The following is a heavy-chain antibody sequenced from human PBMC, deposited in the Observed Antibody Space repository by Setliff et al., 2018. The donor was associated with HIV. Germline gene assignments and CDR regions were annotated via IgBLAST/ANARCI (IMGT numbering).Heavy chain of an antibody. J-gene: IGHJ6*02. V-gene: IGHV1-3*01. CDR2: INAGNGDT. Sequence: GASVKVSCKDSGYTFTNYAMHWVRQAPGQRLEWMGWINAGNGDTKYSQKFQGRVTFTWDTSASTAYMELSSLRSEDTALYYCARDSGDDYSDYYYYGMDVWGQGTTVTAP. CDR1: GYTFTNYA. D-gene: IGHD4-4*01. CDR3: ARDSGDDYSDYYYYGMDV.